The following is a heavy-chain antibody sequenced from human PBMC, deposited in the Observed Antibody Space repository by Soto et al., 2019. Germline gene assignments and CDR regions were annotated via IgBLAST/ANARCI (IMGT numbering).Heavy chain of an antibody. V-gene: IGHV1-69*01. CDR1: GGIFSSYA. CDR2: VIPILGQA. CDR3: ARVGGIGAPPGTDY. D-gene: IGHD6-6*01. Sequence: QVQLVQSGAEVKKPGSSVKVSCKASGGIFSSYAISWLRQAPGQGLEWMGAVIPILGQAYYAQDLQDRVSITADESTRTTYMELSSLRSEDTAGYFCARVGGIGAPPGTDYWGQGTLVNVSS. J-gene: IGHJ4*02.